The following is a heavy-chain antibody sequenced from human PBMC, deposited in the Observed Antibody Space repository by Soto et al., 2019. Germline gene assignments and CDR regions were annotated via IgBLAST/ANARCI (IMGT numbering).Heavy chain of an antibody. CDR3: ARATYVVVVADALDI. CDR2: ISAHNGNT. Sequence: GASVKVSCKASGYTFTSYGISWVRQAPGQGLEWMGWISAHNGNTNYAQKLQGRVIMTTDTSTSTAYMELRSLRSDDTAVYYCARATYVVVVADALDIWGQGTMVTVSS. J-gene: IGHJ3*02. CDR1: GYTFTSYG. D-gene: IGHD2-15*01. V-gene: IGHV1-18*01.